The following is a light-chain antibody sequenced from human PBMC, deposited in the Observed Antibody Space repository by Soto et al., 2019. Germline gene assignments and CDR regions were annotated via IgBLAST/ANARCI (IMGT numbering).Light chain of an antibody. CDR3: QQRSNWPYT. CDR2: GAS. V-gene: IGKV3-11*01. CDR1: QSVSSY. J-gene: IGKJ2*01. Sequence: EIVLTQSPATLSLSPGERATLSCRASQSVSSYLAWYQQKPGQAPRLLIYGASNRATGIPVRFRGSGSGIDFTLTISSLEPEDFVVYYCQQRSNWPYTFGQGTKLDI.